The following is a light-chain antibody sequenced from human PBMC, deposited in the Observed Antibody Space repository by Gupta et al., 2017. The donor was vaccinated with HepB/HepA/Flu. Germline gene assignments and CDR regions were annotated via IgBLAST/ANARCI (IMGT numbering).Light chain of an antibody. V-gene: IGKV2-28*01. CDR3: MQALQAPNT. CDR2: LGS. CDR1: QSLLHSNGYNY. J-gene: IGKJ5*01. Sequence: DVVMTQSPLSLPVTPGEPASISCRSSQSLLHSNGYNYLDWYLQKPGQSPQLLIYLGSNRASGVPDRFSGSGSGTDFTLKISRVKTEDVGVYYCMQALQAPNTFGQGTRLEIK.